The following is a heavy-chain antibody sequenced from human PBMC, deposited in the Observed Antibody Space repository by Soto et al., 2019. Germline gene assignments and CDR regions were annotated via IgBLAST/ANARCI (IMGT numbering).Heavy chain of an antibody. CDR2: ISALNGDT. Sequence: QAQLVQSGAEVKKPGASVKVSCKASGYNFIDYGISWVRQAPGQGLEWMGWISALNGDTTSAQKLQGRVTLTTDTSTNTAFMELRSLRSDDTAVYFCARYGPFTVRGAVPFDYWGQGTLVTVSS. CDR3: ARYGPFTVRGAVPFDY. CDR1: GYNFIDYG. V-gene: IGHV1-18*01. J-gene: IGHJ4*02. D-gene: IGHD3-10*01.